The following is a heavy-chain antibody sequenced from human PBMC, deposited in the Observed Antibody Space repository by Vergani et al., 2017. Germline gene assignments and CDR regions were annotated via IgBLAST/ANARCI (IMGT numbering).Heavy chain of an antibody. D-gene: IGHD2-15*01. CDR2: IHTSGST. V-gene: IGHV4-61*02. Sequence: QVQLQESGPGLVKPSQTLSLTCTVSGGSINSRNYYWSWIRQPAGKGLEWIGRIHTSGSTNYNPSLKSRVTMSEDTSKNQFSLNLTSVTAADTAVYFCARGSCLGGSCYNPLFDYWGQGILVTVSS. CDR3: ARGSCLGGSCYNPLFDY. CDR1: GGSINSRNYY. J-gene: IGHJ4*02.